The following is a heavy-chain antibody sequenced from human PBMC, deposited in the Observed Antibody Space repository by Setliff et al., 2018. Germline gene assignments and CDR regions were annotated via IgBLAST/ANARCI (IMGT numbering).Heavy chain of an antibody. J-gene: IGHJ4*02. CDR2: INPKTGDT. V-gene: IGHV1-2*02. CDR3: ARGRVLATTGADLGDY. Sequence: ASVKVSCKASGCPFIGYFMHWVRQAPGQGLEWMGWINPKTGDTLYAPKFQGRVTMTRDRSSNTAYMELSSLISDDTAVYYCARGRVLATTGADLGDYWGQGTLVTVSS. CDR1: GCPFIGYF. D-gene: IGHD6-19*01.